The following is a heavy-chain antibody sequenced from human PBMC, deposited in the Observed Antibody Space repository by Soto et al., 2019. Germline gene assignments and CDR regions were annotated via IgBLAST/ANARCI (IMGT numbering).Heavy chain of an antibody. J-gene: IGHJ4*02. CDR3: AGGGTPIDY. Sequence: QVQLVQSGAEVKKPGASVKVSCKASGYTFTNFGISWVRQAPGQGLEWMGWISAYNGNTNYAQNFQGRVTMTTDTSPSTAYMELRSRSSDDTAVYYCAGGGTPIDYWGQGTRVTVSS. CDR1: GYTFTNFG. V-gene: IGHV1-18*01. CDR2: ISAYNGNT. D-gene: IGHD1-7*01.